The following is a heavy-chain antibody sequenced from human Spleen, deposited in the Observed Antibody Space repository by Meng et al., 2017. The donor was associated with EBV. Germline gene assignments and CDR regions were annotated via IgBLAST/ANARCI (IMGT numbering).Heavy chain of an antibody. Sequence: QQEPQQWGARLLKPSQTLPLTCAVYGGSFSAYYWIWIRQPPGKGLEWIGEINHSGSTNYNPSLKSRVTISVDTSKNQFSLKLSSVTAADTAVYYCARRPDYYDSSGYPYPIDYWGQGTLVTVFS. V-gene: IGHV4-34*01. CDR3: ARRPDYYDSSGYPYPIDY. J-gene: IGHJ4*02. D-gene: IGHD3-22*01. CDR2: INHSGST. CDR1: GGSFSAYY.